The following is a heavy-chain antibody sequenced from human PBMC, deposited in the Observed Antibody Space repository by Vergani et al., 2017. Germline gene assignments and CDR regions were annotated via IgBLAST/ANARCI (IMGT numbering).Heavy chain of an antibody. V-gene: IGHV4-59*01. Sequence: QVQLQESGPGLVKPSETLSLTCTVSGGSISSYYWSWIRQPPGKGLEWIGYIYYSGSTNYNPSLKSRVTSSVDTSKNQFSRKLSSVTAADTAVYYCAVYGGYCSGGSCFTGVFDYWGQGTLVTVSS. CDR1: GGSISSYY. CDR3: AVYGGYCSGGSCFTGVFDY. J-gene: IGHJ4*02. D-gene: IGHD2-15*01. CDR2: IYYSGST.